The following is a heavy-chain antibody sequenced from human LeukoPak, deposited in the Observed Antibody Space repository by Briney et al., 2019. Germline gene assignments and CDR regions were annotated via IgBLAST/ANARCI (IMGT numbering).Heavy chain of an antibody. CDR2: ITSSGSTI. D-gene: IGHD2-2*01. V-gene: IGHV3-11*04. CDR1: GLTYIDYH. CDR3: ATERRCSSNSRYETYYYMDV. Sequence: GGSLTLSCAASGLTYIDYHMMGIRQAPGKGLEGVSYITSSGSTIYYADSVKGRFTISRDNAKNSLYLQMNSLRAEDTAVHYCATERRCSSNSRYETYYYMDVWGKGTTVTVSS. J-gene: IGHJ6*03.